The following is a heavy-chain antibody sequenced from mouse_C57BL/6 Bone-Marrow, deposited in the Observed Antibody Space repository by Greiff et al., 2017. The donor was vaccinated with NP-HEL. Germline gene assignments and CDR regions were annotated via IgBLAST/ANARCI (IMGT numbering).Heavy chain of an antibody. V-gene: IGHV3-6*01. CDR3: ARAPVTTVVATDY. J-gene: IGHJ2*01. Sequence: DVKLQESGPGLVKPSQSLSLTCSVTGYSITSGYYWNWIRQFPGNKLEWMGYISYDGSNNYNPSLKNRISITRDTSKNQFFLKLNSVTTEDTATYYCARAPVTTVVATDYWGQGTTLTVSS. D-gene: IGHD1-1*01. CDR1: GYSITSGYY. CDR2: ISYDGSN.